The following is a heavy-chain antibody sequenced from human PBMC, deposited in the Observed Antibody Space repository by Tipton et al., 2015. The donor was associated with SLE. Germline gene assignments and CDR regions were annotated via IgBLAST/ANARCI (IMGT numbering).Heavy chain of an antibody. CDR2: VYNDGST. CDR1: GFNFNSYA. Sequence: SLRLSCAASGFNFNSYAMSWVRQAPGRGLEWVSVVYNDGSTHYADSVKGRFTSSRDRSKNTLILQMNNLRPEDTAVYYCARGGGSSWSPFDYWGQGTLVTVSS. J-gene: IGHJ4*02. D-gene: IGHD6-13*01. CDR3: ARGGGSSWSPFDY. V-gene: IGHV3-23*03.